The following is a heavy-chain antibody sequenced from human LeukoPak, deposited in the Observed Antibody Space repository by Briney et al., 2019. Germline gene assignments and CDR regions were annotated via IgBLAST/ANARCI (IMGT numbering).Heavy chain of an antibody. V-gene: IGHV3-7*01. CDR3: AKDKQWLKGDWFDP. D-gene: IGHD6-19*01. CDR2: INQDGSDK. Sequence: GGSLRLSCAASEFTFSNYWMNWVRQAPGKGLEWVANINQDGSDKYNVDSVKGRFTISRDNAKNSLYLQMNSLRAEDTAVYYCAKDKQWLKGDWFDPWGQGTLVTVSS. J-gene: IGHJ5*02. CDR1: EFTFSNYW.